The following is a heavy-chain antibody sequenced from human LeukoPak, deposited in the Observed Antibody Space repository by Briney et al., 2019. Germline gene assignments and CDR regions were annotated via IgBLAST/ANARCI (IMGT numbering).Heavy chain of an antibody. V-gene: IGHV3-23*01. CDR2: ISGSDDGT. J-gene: IGHJ4*02. D-gene: IGHD3-10*01. CDR1: GFTFSRCG. Sequence: GSLRLSCAASGFTFSRCGLTLVRQAPGKGLEWVSSISGSDDGTYYADSVKGRFTISRDNSKNTVYLQMNSLSAEDTAIYYCAKRGPIYSATPGNYFDHWGQGTLVTVSS. CDR3: AKRGPIYSATPGNYFDH.